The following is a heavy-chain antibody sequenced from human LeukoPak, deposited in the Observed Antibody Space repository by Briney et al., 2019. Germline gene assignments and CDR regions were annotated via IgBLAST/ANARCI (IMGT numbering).Heavy chain of an antibody. CDR2: INHSGST. CDR3: ARVRTAAMVDY. V-gene: IGHV4-34*01. D-gene: IGHD5-18*01. J-gene: IGHJ4*02. CDR1: GGSFSGYY. Sequence: PSETLSLTCAVYGGSFSGYYWSSIRQPPGKGLEWIGEINHSGSTNYNPSLKSRVTISVDTSKNQFSLKLSSVTAADTAVYYCARVRTAAMVDYWGQGTLVTVSS.